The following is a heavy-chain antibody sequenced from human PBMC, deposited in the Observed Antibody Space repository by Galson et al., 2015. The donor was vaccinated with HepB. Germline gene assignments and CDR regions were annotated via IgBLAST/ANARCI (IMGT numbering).Heavy chain of an antibody. V-gene: IGHV6-1*01. J-gene: IGHJ6*03. CDR3: ARDSSPVVTPPPGDYYMDV. D-gene: IGHD4-23*01. Sequence: CAISGDSVSSNSAAWNWIRQSPSRGLEWLGRTYYRSKWYNDYAVSVKSRITINPDTSKNQFSLQLNSVTPEDTAVYYCARDSSPVVTPPPGDYYMDVWGKGTTVTVSS. CDR2: TYYRSKWYN. CDR1: GDSVSSNSAA.